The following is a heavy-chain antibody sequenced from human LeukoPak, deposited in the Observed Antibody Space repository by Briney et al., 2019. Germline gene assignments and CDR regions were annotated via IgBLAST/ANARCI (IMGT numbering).Heavy chain of an antibody. V-gene: IGHV1-69*13. CDR3: ARGNQGFWSGYYRNAFDI. Sequence: SVKVSCKASGGTFSSYAISWVRQAPGQGLEWMGGIIPIFGTANYAQKFQGRVTITADESTSTAYMELSSLRSEDTAVYYCARGNQGFWSGYYRNAFDIWGQGTMVTVSS. J-gene: IGHJ3*02. CDR2: IIPIFGTA. D-gene: IGHD3-3*01. CDR1: GGTFSSYA.